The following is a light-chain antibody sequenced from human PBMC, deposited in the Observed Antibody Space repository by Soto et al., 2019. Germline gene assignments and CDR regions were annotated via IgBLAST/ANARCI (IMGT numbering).Light chain of an antibody. J-gene: IGKJ2*01. CDR2: GAS. V-gene: IGKV3-20*01. CDR3: RQYGSSPSYT. CDR1: QSVSSSSY. Sequence: EIVLTQSPGTLSLSPGERATLSCRASQSVSSSSYLAWYQQNPGQAPRLLIYGASSRATGIPDRFSGSGSATDVSLTISRLEPEDFAVYYCRQYGSSPSYTFGQGTKLDIK.